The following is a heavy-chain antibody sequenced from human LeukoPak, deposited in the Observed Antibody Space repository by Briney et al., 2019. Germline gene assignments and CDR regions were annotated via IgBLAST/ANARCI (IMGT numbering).Heavy chain of an antibody. J-gene: IGHJ4*02. V-gene: IGHV1-2*02. CDR2: INPNSGGT. CDR1: GYTFTGYY. CDR3: ARVIRLVHPYYFDY. D-gene: IGHD6-19*01. Sequence: ASVKVSCKASGYTFTGYYMHWVRQAPGQGLEWMGWINPNSGGTNYAQKFQGRVTMTRDTSISTAYMELSRLRSDDTAVYYCARVIRLVHPYYFDYWGQGTLVTVSS.